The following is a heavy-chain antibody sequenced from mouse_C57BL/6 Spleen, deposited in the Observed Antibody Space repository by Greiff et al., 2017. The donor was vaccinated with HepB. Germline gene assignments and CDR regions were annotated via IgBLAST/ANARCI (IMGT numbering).Heavy chain of an antibody. CDR3: ARGGYDGYFDV. D-gene: IGHD2-2*01. J-gene: IGHJ1*03. CDR2: INPGSGGT. CDR1: GYAFTNYL. V-gene: IGHV1-54*01. Sequence: QVQLQQSGAELVRPGTSVKVSCKASGYAFTNYLIEWVKQRPGQGLEWIGVINPGSGGTNYNEKFKGKATLTADKSSSNAYMQLSSLTSEDSAVYFCARGGYDGYFDVWGTGTTVTVSS.